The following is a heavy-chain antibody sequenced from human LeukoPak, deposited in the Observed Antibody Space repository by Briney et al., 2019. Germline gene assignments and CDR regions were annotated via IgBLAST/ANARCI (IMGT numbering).Heavy chain of an antibody. Sequence: GGSLRLSCAASGFTFSSYSMNWVRQAPGKGLEWVSSISSSSSYIYYADSVKGRFTISRDNAKNSLYLQMNSLRAENTAVYYCARERKAGLDYWGQGTLVTVSS. CDR1: GFTFSSYS. J-gene: IGHJ4*02. CDR2: ISSSSSYI. D-gene: IGHD6-19*01. V-gene: IGHV3-21*01. CDR3: ARERKAGLDY.